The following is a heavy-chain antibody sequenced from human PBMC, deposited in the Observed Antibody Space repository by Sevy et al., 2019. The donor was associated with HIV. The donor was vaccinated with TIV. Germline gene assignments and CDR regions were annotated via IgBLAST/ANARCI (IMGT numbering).Heavy chain of an antibody. Sequence: GGSLRLSCAASGFSFSSYPMNWVRQAPGKGLEWVSSISGSSNYIYYADSLRGRFTISRDKAKNSLYLQMNSLRAEDTAVYYCARPYGSGSWEAFDIWGQGTMVTVSS. CDR3: ARPYGSGSWEAFDI. D-gene: IGHD3-10*01. V-gene: IGHV3-21*01. CDR1: GFSFSSYP. CDR2: ISGSSNYI. J-gene: IGHJ3*02.